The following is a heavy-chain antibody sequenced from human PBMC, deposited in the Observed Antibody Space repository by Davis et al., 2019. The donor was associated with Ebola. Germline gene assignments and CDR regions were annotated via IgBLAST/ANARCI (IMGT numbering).Heavy chain of an antibody. CDR3: ARAMNADYSPMDH. Sequence: GGSLRPSCPPPGSSFSDYYMSWVRQAPGKGLEWLSYLTSSGRTTDYVDSGKGRFPISRDNANNSMYLQMNSLRTEDSAVYYCARAMNADYSPMDHWGQGTMVTVSS. CDR1: GSSFSDYY. J-gene: IGHJ3*01. V-gene: IGHV3-11*01. D-gene: IGHD3-16*01. CDR2: LTSSGRTT.